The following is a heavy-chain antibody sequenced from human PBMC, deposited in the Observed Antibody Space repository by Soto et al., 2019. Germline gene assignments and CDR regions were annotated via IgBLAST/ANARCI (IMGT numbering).Heavy chain of an antibody. V-gene: IGHV4-59*08. CDR1: GGSISSLY. CDR2: IYYSGST. J-gene: IGHJ6*02. CDR3: ARPSLRIAVAGSSSGMDV. Sequence: SQTLSLTSTVSGGSISSLYWSGIRQPPGKGLEWIGYIYYSGSTNYNPSLKSRVTISVDTSKNQFSLKLSSVTAADTAVYYCARPSLRIAVAGSSSGMDVWGQGTTVTVS. D-gene: IGHD6-19*01.